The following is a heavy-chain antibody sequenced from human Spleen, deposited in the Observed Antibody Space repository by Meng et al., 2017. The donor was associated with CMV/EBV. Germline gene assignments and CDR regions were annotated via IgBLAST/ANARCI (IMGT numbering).Heavy chain of an antibody. D-gene: IGHD3-10*01. CDR3: ARCSGTMVRGVFTRLDY. J-gene: IGHJ4*02. CDR1: GSFSGYY. CDR2: INPSGST. V-gene: IGHV4-34*01. Sequence: GSFSGYYWSWIRQHPGKGLEWIGEINPSGSTNYNPSLKSRVTISVDTSKNQFSLKLSSVTAADTAVYYCARCSGTMVRGVFTRLDYWGQGTLVTVSS.